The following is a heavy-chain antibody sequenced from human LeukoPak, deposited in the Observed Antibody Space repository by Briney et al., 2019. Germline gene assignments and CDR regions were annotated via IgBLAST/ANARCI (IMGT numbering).Heavy chain of an antibody. CDR3: ARDLTVVVPAAIYYYYGMDV. J-gene: IGHJ6*02. Sequence: SETLSLTCTVSGGSINSYYWSWIRQPPGKGLEWIGRIYTSGSTNYNPSLKSRVTMSVDTSKNQFSLKLSSVTAADTAVYYCARDLTVVVPAAIYYYYGMDVWGQGTTVTVSS. CDR1: GGSINSYY. CDR2: IYTSGST. D-gene: IGHD2-2*01. V-gene: IGHV4-4*07.